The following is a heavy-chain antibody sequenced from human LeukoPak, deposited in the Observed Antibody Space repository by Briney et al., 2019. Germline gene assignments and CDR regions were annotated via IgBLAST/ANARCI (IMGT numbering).Heavy chain of an antibody. Sequence: SETLSLTCTVSGSSISSHYWSWIRQPPGKGLEWIGYIYYSGSTNYNPSLKSRVTISVDTSKNQFSLKLSSVTAADTAVYYCARGLKEWELLRGTVTFDYWGQGTLVTVSS. CDR2: IYYSGST. J-gene: IGHJ4*02. V-gene: IGHV4-59*11. CDR1: GSSISSHY. D-gene: IGHD1-26*01. CDR3: ARGLKEWELLRGTVTFDY.